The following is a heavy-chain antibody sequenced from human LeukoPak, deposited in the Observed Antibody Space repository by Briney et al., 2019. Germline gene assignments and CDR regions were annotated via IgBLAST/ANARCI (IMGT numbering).Heavy chain of an antibody. Sequence: SETLSLTCTVSGGSISSSSYYWGWIRQPPGKGLEWIGYIYYSGSTNYNPSLKSRVTISVDTSKNQFSLKLSSVTAADTAVYYCARVGYGSGSSFDYWGQGTLVTVSS. CDR1: GGSISSSSYY. V-gene: IGHV4-61*05. CDR3: ARVGYGSGSSFDY. D-gene: IGHD3-10*01. CDR2: IYYSGST. J-gene: IGHJ4*02.